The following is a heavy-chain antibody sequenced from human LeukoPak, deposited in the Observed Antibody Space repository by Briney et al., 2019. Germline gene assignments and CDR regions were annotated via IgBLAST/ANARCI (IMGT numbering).Heavy chain of an antibody. V-gene: IGHV4-4*07. J-gene: IGHJ5*02. CDR2: IYTGGST. Sequence: PSETLSLTCSVSGGSISNSYWSWIRQPAGKGLEWIGRIYTGGSTIYNPSLKSRLSMSLDTSKNQFSLKLSSVTAADTAVYYCARQGGSSWSQGFDPWGQGTLVTVSS. CDR3: ARQGGSSWSQGFDP. D-gene: IGHD6-13*01. CDR1: GGSISNSY.